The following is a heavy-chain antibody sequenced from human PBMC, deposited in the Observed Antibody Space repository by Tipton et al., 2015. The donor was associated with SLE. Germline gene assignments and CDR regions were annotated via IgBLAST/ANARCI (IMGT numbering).Heavy chain of an antibody. V-gene: IGHV3-15*01. CDR2: IKSKTDGGTT. Sequence: SLRLSCAASGFTFSSYSMNWVRQAPGKGLEWVGRIKSKTDGGTTDYAAPVKGRFTISRDDSKNTLYLQMNSLKTEDTAVYYCTTGVVPAALDYWGQGTLVTVSS. J-gene: IGHJ4*02. D-gene: IGHD2-2*01. CDR1: GFTFSSYS. CDR3: TTGVVPAALDY.